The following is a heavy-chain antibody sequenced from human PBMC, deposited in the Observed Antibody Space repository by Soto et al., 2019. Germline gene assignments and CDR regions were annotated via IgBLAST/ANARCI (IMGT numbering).Heavy chain of an antibody. D-gene: IGHD3-3*01. V-gene: IGHV3-48*02. J-gene: IGHJ6*02. Sequence: GGSLRLSCAASGFTFSSYSMNWVRQAPGKGLEWVSYISSSSSTIYYADSVKGRFTISRDNAKNSLYLQMNSLRDEDTAVYYCARPPFITIYRSDGMDVWGQGTTVTVSS. CDR2: ISSSSSTI. CDR3: ARPPFITIYRSDGMDV. CDR1: GFTFSSYS.